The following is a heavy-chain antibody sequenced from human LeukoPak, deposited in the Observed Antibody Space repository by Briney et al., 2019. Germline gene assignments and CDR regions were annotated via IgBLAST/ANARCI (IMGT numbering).Heavy chain of an antibody. CDR2: IYYSGST. D-gene: IGHD1-26*01. V-gene: IGHV4-59*12. Sequence: GSLRLSCAASGFSFSTYCMSWVRQAPGKGLEWIWYIYYSGSTNYNPSLKSRVTISVDTSKNQFSLKLSSVTAADTAVYYCARVGGSYYGGRIFDYWGQGTLVTVSS. J-gene: IGHJ4*02. CDR1: GFSFSTYC. CDR3: ARVGGSYYGGRIFDY.